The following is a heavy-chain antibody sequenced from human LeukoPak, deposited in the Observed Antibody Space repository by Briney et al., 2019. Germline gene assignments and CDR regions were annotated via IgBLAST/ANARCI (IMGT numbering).Heavy chain of an antibody. CDR1: GYTFTSYG. CDR3: ARSSYYDILTGYAFDI. V-gene: IGHV1-18*01. J-gene: IGHJ3*02. Sequence: GASVKVSCKASGYTFTSYGISWVRQAPGQGLEWMGWISAYNGNTNYAQKLQGRVTMTTDTSTSTAYMELRSLRSDDTAVYYSARSSYYDILTGYAFDIWGQGAMVTVSS. CDR2: ISAYNGNT. D-gene: IGHD3-9*01.